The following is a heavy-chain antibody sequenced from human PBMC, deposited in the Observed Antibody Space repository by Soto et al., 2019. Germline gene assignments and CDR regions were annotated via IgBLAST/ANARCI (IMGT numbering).Heavy chain of an antibody. D-gene: IGHD3-3*01. V-gene: IGHV3-23*01. Sequence: PVGSLRLSCAASGFTFSSYAMSWVRQAPGKGLEWVSAISGSGGSTYYADSVKGRFTISRDNSKNTLYLQMNSLRAEDTAVYYCAPLGGFLEWLPPAFDYWGQGTLVTVSS. CDR2: ISGSGGST. CDR1: GFTFSSYA. CDR3: APLGGFLEWLPPAFDY. J-gene: IGHJ4*02.